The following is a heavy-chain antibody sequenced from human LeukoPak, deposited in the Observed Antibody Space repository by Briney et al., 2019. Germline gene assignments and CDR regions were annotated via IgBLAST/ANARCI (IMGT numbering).Heavy chain of an antibody. D-gene: IGHD4-17*01. CDR3: ARDIPYRHDYGDYFGHGVDC. J-gene: IGHJ4*02. Sequence: SQTLSLTCAISGDSVSSNSAAWNWIRQSPSRGLEWLGRTYYRSKWYNDYAVSVKSRITINPDTSKNQFSLQLNSVTPEDTAVYYCARDIPYRHDYGDYFGHGVDCWGQGTLVTVSS. CDR2: TYYRSKWYN. CDR1: GDSVSSNSAA. V-gene: IGHV6-1*01.